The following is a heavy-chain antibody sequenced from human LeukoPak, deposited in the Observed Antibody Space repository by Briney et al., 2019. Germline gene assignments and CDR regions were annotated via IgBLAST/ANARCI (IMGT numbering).Heavy chain of an antibody. CDR2: ISAYNGNT. J-gene: IGHJ4*02. Sequence: ASVKVSCKASGYTFTSYGISWVRQAPGQGLEWMGWISAYNGNTNYAQKLQGRVTMTTDTSTSTAYMELRSLRSDDTAVYYCARAVYGSGSYDFDYWGQGTLVTVSS. D-gene: IGHD3-10*01. CDR1: GYTFTSYG. V-gene: IGHV1-18*01. CDR3: ARAVYGSGSYDFDY.